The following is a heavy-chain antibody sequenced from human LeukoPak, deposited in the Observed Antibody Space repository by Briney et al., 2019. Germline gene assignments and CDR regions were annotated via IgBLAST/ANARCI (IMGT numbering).Heavy chain of an antibody. CDR2: IRYDGSNK. Sequence: GGSLRLSCAASGFTFSSYGMHWVRQAPGKGLEGVAFIRYDGSNKYYADSVKGRFTISRDNSKNTLYLQMNSLRAEDTAVYYCAKDTYAYCSGGSCYPNYWGQGTLVTVSS. V-gene: IGHV3-30*02. CDR3: AKDTYAYCSGGSCYPNY. J-gene: IGHJ4*02. D-gene: IGHD2-15*01. CDR1: GFTFSSYG.